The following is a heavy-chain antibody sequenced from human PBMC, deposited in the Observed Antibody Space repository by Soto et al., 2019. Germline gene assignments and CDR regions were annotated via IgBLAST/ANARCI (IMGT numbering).Heavy chain of an antibody. D-gene: IGHD3-10*01. CDR2: SANT. CDR1: GGSISGYS. CDR3: ARESTIRGVTHFDY. J-gene: IGHJ4*02. Sequence: SETLSLTCTVSGGSISGYSWNWIRQPAGKGLEWIGRSANTYYNPSLKSRVTVSVDTSKNQVSLKLTSVTAADTAVYYCARESTIRGVTHFDYWGQGTLVTVSS. V-gene: IGHV4-4*07.